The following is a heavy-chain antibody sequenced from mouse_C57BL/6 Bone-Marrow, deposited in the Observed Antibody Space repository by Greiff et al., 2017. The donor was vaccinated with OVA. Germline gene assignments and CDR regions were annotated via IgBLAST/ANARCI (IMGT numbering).Heavy chain of an antibody. CDR1: GFSLSTFGMG. V-gene: IGHV8-8*01. Sequence: QVTLKVSGPGILQPSQTLSLTCSFSGFSLSTFGMGVGWIRQPSGKGLEWLAHIWWDDDKYYNPVLRSRLTISKDTSKNQVLLKNANVDTADTATYYGARSPFITTRVACEGTYWYFDVWGTGTTVTVSS. CDR3: ARSPFITTRVACEGTYWYFDV. D-gene: IGHD1-1*01. J-gene: IGHJ1*03. CDR2: IWWDDDK.